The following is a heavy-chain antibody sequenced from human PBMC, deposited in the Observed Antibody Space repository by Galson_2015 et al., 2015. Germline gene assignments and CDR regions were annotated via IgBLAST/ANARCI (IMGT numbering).Heavy chain of an antibody. CDR2: IRSKANSYAT. V-gene: IGHV3-73*01. CDR3: TRLTTDYYDSSGYYNERDY. D-gene: IGHD3-22*01. CDR1: GFTFSGSA. Sequence: SLRLSCAASGFTFSGSAMHWVRQASGKGLEWVGRIRSKANSYATAYAASVKGRFTISRDDSKNTAYLQMNSLKTEVTAVYYCTRLTTDYYDSSGYYNERDYWGQGTLVTVSS. J-gene: IGHJ4*02.